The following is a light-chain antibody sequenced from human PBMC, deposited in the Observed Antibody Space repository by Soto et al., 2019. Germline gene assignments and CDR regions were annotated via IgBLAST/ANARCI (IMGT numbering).Light chain of an antibody. Sequence: EVVMTQSPATLSVSPGERATLSCRASQSVNANLAWYQQKPGQAPRLLIHGASNRATGIPARFSGSGFGTEFILTVSSLQSEDFAVYYGQQYDTWRWTFGQGTKVEI. V-gene: IGKV3-15*01. J-gene: IGKJ1*01. CDR3: QQYDTWRWT. CDR1: QSVNAN. CDR2: GAS.